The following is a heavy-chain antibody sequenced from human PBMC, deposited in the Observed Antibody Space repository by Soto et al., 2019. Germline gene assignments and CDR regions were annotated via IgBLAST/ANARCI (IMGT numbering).Heavy chain of an antibody. V-gene: IGHV4-39*01. Sequence: SETLSLTCTVSGGSIRTGTYYWDWIRQTPGKGLEWIGSVYYSGSTEYNPSLASRITVSVDTSKNEFSLKLRSVTAADTAVYYCARQPTTGDTDLWFDPWGQGTLVTVSS. CDR3: ARQPTTGDTDLWFDP. CDR2: VYYSGST. J-gene: IGHJ5*02. D-gene: IGHD2-21*01. CDR1: GGSIRTGTYY.